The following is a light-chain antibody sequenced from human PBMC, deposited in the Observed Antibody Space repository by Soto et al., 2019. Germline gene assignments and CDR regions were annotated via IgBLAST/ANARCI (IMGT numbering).Light chain of an antibody. CDR3: ATWDDSLNGVV. CDR1: SSNIGTHP. V-gene: IGLV1-44*01. Sequence: QSVLTQPPSASGTPGQRVTISCSGSSSNIGTHPVHWYQQLPGTAPKLLIYSINQRPSGVRDRFSGSKSGTSASLAISGLQSEDEAEYYCATWDDSLNGVVFGGGTKLTVL. CDR2: SIN. J-gene: IGLJ2*01.